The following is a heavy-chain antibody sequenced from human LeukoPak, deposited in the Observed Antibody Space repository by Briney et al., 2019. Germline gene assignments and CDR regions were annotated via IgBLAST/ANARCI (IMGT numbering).Heavy chain of an antibody. J-gene: IGHJ6*03. V-gene: IGHV1-8*01. D-gene: IGHD3-10*01. CDR2: MNPNSGNT. Sequence: ASVKVSCKASGYTFTSYDINWVRQATGQGLEWMGWMNPNSGNTGYAQKFQGRVTMTRNTSISTAYMELGSLRSEDTAVYYCARASMVRGVIITYHYYYYMDVWGKGTTVTISS. CDR1: GYTFTSYD. CDR3: ARASMVRGVIITYHYYYYMDV.